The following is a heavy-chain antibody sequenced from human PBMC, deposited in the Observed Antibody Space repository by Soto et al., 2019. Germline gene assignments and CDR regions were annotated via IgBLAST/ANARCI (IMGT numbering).Heavy chain of an antibody. Sequence: QVQLVQSGAAVKKPGASVKVSCKASGYTFTGYYMHWVRQAPGQGLEWMGWINPNSGGTNYAQKFQGWVTMTRDTSISTAYMGLSRLRSEDTAVYYCARDQYYYGSVSYYNSGYYYGMDVWGQGTTVTVSS. J-gene: IGHJ6*02. CDR1: GYTFTGYY. D-gene: IGHD3-10*01. V-gene: IGHV1-2*04. CDR3: ARDQYYYGSVSYYNSGYYYGMDV. CDR2: INPNSGGT.